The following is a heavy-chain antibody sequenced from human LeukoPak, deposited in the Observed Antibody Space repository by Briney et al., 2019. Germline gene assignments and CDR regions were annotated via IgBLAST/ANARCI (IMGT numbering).Heavy chain of an antibody. CDR3: ARAFTVTTFVY. J-gene: IGHJ4*02. V-gene: IGHV5-51*01. Sequence: GESLKISCTGSAYSFTSYWIGWMRHMPGKGLEWLGSIYPGDSDTRYSPSFQGQVTISADKSISTAYLQWSSLNASDTAMYYCARAFTVTTFVYWGQGTLVTVSS. D-gene: IGHD4-17*01. CDR2: IYPGDSDT. CDR1: AYSFTSYW.